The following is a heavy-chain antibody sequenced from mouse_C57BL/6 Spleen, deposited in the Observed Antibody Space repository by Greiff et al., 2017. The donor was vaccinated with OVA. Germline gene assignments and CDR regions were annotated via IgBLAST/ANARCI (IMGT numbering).Heavy chain of an antibody. V-gene: IGHV1-64*01. CDR1: GYTFTSYW. Sequence: VQLQQPGAELVKPGASVKLSCKASGYTFTSYWMHWVKQRPGQGLEWIGIIHPNSGSTTYNEKFKSKATLTVDKSSSTAYMQHSSLTSEDSAVDYWAREGNWDDAMDYWGQGTSVTVS. D-gene: IGHD4-1*01. CDR2: IHPNSGST. J-gene: IGHJ4*01. CDR3: AREGNWDDAMDY.